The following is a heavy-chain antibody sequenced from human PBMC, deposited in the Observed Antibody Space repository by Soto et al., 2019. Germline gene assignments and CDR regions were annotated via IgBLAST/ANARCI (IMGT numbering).Heavy chain of an antibody. CDR1: GFTFSSYA. CDR3: ASIPLGYCSSTSCPAATLYYYYYMDV. J-gene: IGHJ6*03. V-gene: IGHV3-23*01. Sequence: GGSLRLSCAASGFTFSSYAMSWVRQAPGKGLEWVSAISGSGGSTYYADSVKGRFTISRDNSKNTLYLQMNSLSAEDTAVYYCASIPLGYCSSTSCPAATLYYYYYMDVWGKGTTVTVSS. D-gene: IGHD2-2*01. CDR2: ISGSGGST.